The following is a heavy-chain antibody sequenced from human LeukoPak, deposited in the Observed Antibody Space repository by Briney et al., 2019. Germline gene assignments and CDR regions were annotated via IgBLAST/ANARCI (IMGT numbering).Heavy chain of an antibody. D-gene: IGHD3-22*01. CDR3: QITTIVVVITRADAFDI. Sequence: GGSLRLSCAASGFTFSNAWMSWVRQAPGKGLEWVGRIKSKTDGGTTDYAAPVKGRFTISRDDSKNTLYLQMNSLKTEDTAVYYCQITTIVVVITRADAFDIWGQGTMVTVSS. CDR2: IKSKTDGGTT. CDR1: GFTFSNAW. V-gene: IGHV3-15*01. J-gene: IGHJ3*02.